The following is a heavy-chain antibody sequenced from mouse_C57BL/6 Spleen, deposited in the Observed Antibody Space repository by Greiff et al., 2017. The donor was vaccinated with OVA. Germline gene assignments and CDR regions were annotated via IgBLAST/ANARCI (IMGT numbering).Heavy chain of an antibody. D-gene: IGHD1-1*01. V-gene: IGHV3-1*01. J-gene: IGHJ3*01. CDR3: ARDYGSSYPSWFAY. Sequence: EVQVVESGPGMVKPSQSLSLTCTVTGYSITSGYDWHWIRHFPGNKLEWMGYISYSGSTNYNPSLKSRISITHDTSKNHFFLKLNSVTTEDTATYYCARDYGSSYPSWFAYWGQGTLVTVSA. CDR1: GYSITSGYD. CDR2: ISYSGST.